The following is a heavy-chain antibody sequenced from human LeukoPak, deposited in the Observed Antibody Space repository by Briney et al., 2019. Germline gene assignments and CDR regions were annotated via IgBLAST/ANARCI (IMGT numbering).Heavy chain of an antibody. CDR2: INHSGST. V-gene: IGHV4-34*01. CDR3: ARRSGQQLGPGFDC. J-gene: IGHJ4*02. D-gene: IGHD6-13*01. CDR1: GGSFSGYY. Sequence: SETLSLTCAVYGGSFSGYYWSWIRQPPGKGLEWIGEINHSGSTNYNPSLKSRVTISVDTSKNQFSLKLSSVTAADTAVYYCARRSGQQLGPGFDCWGQGTLVTVSS.